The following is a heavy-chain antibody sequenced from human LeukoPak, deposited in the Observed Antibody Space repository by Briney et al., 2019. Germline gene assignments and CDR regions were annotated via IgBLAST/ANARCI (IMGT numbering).Heavy chain of an antibody. CDR1: GFTFSSYE. CDR3: AELGITMIGGV. Sequence: GGSLRLSCAASGFTFSSYEMNWVRQAPGKGLEWVSYISNSGSTIYYADSVKGRFTISRDNDKNSLYQQMTMLRAEDTAVYYCAELGITMIGGVWGKGTTVTISS. CDR2: ISNSGSTI. J-gene: IGHJ6*04. V-gene: IGHV3-48*03. D-gene: IGHD3-10*02.